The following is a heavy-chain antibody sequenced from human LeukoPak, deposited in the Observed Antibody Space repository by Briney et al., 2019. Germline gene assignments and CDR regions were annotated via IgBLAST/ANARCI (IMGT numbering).Heavy chain of an antibody. Sequence: RSGGSLRLSCAASGFTFSSYSMNWVRQAPGKGLEWVSYISSSSSTIYYADSVKRRFTISRDNAKNSLYLQMNSLRAEDTAVYYCARDKGCSGGSCYYYYGMDVWGQGTTVTVSS. CDR3: ARDKGCSGGSCYYYYGMDV. J-gene: IGHJ6*02. D-gene: IGHD2-15*01. CDR1: GFTFSSYS. CDR2: ISSSSSTI. V-gene: IGHV3-48*01.